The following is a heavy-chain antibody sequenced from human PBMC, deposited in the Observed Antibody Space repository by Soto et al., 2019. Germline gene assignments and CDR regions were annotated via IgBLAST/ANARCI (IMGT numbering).Heavy chain of an antibody. CDR3: ARHISGLSYYYYGMDV. D-gene: IGHD1-1*01. CDR2: IYPGDSDT. Sequence: PGESLKSSCKGSGYSCTSYWIGWVRQMPGKGLEWMGIIYPGDSDTRYSPSFQGQVTISADKSISTAYLQWSSLKASDTAMYYCARHISGLSYYYYGMDVWGQGTTVTVSS. J-gene: IGHJ6*02. V-gene: IGHV5-51*01. CDR1: GYSCTSYW.